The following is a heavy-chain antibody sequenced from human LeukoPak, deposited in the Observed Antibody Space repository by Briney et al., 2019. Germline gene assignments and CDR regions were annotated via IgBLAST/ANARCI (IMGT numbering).Heavy chain of an antibody. CDR3: ARGSQRQLVPFFDY. Sequence: SETLSLTCTVSGGSISSYYWSWIRQPPGEGLEWIGYIYYSGSTNYNPSLKSRVTISVDTSKNQFSLKLSSVTAADTAVYYCARGSQRQLVPFFDYWGQGTLVTVSS. CDR2: IYYSGST. CDR1: GGSISSYY. J-gene: IGHJ4*02. V-gene: IGHV4-59*01. D-gene: IGHD6-13*01.